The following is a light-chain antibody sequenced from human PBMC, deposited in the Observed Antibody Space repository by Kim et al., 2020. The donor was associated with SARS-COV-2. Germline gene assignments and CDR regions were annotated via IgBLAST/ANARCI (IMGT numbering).Light chain of an antibody. Sequence: GQTVTISCTRTGGSIATNYVHWYQLRPGSAPTIVIYEDHQRPSGVPERFSGSIDPSSNSASLTISGLETEDEADYYCQSYDATIRVFGGGTKVTVL. V-gene: IGLV6-57*03. CDR1: GGSIATNY. CDR3: QSYDATIRV. CDR2: EDH. J-gene: IGLJ3*02.